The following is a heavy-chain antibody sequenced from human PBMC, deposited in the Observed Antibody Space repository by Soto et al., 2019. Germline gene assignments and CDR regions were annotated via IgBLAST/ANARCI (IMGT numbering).Heavy chain of an antibody. CDR1: GFTFDDYA. V-gene: IGHV3-9*01. CDR3: AKDIQYSSSWYAFDI. D-gene: IGHD6-13*01. Sequence: GGSLRLSCAASGFTFDDYAMHWVRQAPGKCLEWVSGISWNSGNIGYADSVQGRFTISRDNAKNSLYLQMNSLRAEDTAVYYCAKDIQYSSSWYAFDIWGQGTMVTVSS. CDR2: ISWNSGNI. J-gene: IGHJ3*02.